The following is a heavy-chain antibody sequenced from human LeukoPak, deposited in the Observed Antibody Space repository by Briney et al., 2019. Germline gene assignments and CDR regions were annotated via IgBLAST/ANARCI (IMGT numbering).Heavy chain of an antibody. J-gene: IGHJ6*02. CDR1: GFTFSSYA. CDR3: ERSTLAAKADGMDV. V-gene: IGHV3-23*01. CDR2: ISGGGGST. Sequence: GGSLRLSCAASGFTFSSYAMSWVRQAPGKGLEWASAISGGGGSTYYADSVKGRFTISRDNSKNTLYLQMNSLRAEDTAVYYCERSTLAAKADGMDVWGQGTTVTVSS. D-gene: IGHD2-2*01.